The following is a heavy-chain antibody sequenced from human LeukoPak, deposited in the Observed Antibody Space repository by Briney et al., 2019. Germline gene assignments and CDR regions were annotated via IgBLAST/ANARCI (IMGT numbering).Heavy chain of an antibody. J-gene: IGHJ5*02. V-gene: IGHV4-38-2*01. Sequence: SETLSPTCAVSGYSISSGYYWGWIRQPPRKGLEWIGSIYHNGNTYYNPSLKSRVTISVDTSKNEFSLKLSSVTAADTAVYYCARAYHSSWYLNWFDPWGQGTLVTVSS. CDR1: GYSISSGYY. CDR2: IYHNGNT. CDR3: ARAYHSSWYLNWFDP. D-gene: IGHD6-13*01.